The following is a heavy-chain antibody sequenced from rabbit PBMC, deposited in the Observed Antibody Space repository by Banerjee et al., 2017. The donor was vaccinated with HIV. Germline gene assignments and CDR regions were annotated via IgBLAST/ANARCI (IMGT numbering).Heavy chain of an antibody. V-gene: IGHV1S40*01. J-gene: IGHJ6*01. CDR3: ARGAGGTYYTFFHYGMDL. D-gene: IGHD8-1*01. Sequence: QSLEESGGDLVKPGASLTLTCTASGFSFSSSYWICWVRQAPGKGLEWIACIYAGNIYYASWAKGRFTISKISSTTVTLQMTSLTAADTATYFCARGAGGTYYTFFHYGMDLWGPGTLVTVS. CDR2: IYAGNI. CDR1: GFSFSSSYW.